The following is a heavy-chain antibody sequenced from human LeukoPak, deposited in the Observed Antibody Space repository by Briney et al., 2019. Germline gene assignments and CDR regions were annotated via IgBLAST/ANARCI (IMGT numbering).Heavy chain of an antibody. CDR3: ARGKAAPFDY. Sequence: GGSLRLSCAASGFTFSAYGMHWVRQAPGKGLEWVAVISYDGSNKYYADSVKGRFTISRDNSKNTLYLQMNSLRAEDTAVYYCARGKAAPFDYWGQGTLVTVSS. V-gene: IGHV3-30*03. J-gene: IGHJ4*02. CDR1: GFTFSAYG. CDR2: ISYDGSNK. D-gene: IGHD2-15*01.